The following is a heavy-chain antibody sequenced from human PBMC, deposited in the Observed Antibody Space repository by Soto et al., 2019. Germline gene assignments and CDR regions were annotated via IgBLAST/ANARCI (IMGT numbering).Heavy chain of an antibody. Sequence: QVQLVQSGPEMKKPGASVKVSCKGSGFIFTNYGFNWVRQAPGQGLEWVGWVSAANGYTRSAQKFQDRLIMPTDSSTNTAYMGLRGLGPDDTALYYCAKGRSIAVPEGAWGQGTLVTVSS. CDR2: VSAANGYT. CDR3: AKGRSIAVPEGA. D-gene: IGHD6-19*01. CDR1: GFIFTNYG. J-gene: IGHJ5*02. V-gene: IGHV1-18*01.